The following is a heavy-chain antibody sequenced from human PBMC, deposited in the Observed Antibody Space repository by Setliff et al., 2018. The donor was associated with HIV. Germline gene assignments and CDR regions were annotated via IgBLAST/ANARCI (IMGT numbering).Heavy chain of an antibody. J-gene: IGHJ6*03. Sequence: SETLSLTCTVSGDSISSNYWTWIRQPPGKGLEYIGYVYYTGSTNYNPSLKNRVTISIDTSKNQFSLRLTSVTAADTAVYFCARGVIETDYDYVDIYYYNYMDVWGKGTTVTVSS. D-gene: IGHD5-12*01. V-gene: IGHV4-59*08. CDR3: ARGVIETDYDYVDIYYYNYMDV. CDR2: VYYTGST. CDR1: GDSISSNY.